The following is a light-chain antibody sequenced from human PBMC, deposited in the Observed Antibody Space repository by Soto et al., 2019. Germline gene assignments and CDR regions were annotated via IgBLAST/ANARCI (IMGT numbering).Light chain of an antibody. CDR2: GAS. V-gene: IGKV3-11*01. CDR3: QQHSHWPPWT. J-gene: IGKJ1*01. Sequence: EIVMTQSPATLSVSPGERATLSCRASQTVRNNYLAWYQQKPGQAPRLLIYGASNRATGIPARFSGSGSGTDFTLTISNLEPEDFAVYYCQQHSHWPPWTFGQGTKVDIK. CDR1: QTVRNNY.